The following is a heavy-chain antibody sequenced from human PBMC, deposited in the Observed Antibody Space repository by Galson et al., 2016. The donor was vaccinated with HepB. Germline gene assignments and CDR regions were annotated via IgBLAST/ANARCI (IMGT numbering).Heavy chain of an antibody. CDR1: GFTFSSYA. D-gene: IGHD4-17*01. Sequence: SLRLSCAASGFTFSSYAMHWVRQAPGKGLEWVAVIWYDGSKTYYADSVKGRFTISRDNSKNTLYLQMNSLGVEDTAVYYCAREDHGAYAAFDSWGQGTLVTVSS. V-gene: IGHV3-33*01. J-gene: IGHJ4*02. CDR2: IWYDGSKT. CDR3: AREDHGAYAAFDS.